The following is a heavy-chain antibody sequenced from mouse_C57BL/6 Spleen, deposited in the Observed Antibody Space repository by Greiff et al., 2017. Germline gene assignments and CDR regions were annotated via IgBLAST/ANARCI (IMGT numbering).Heavy chain of an antibody. CDR3: ARSDGNYFYYDAFDY. Sequence: QVQLQQPGAELVMPGASVKLSCKASGYTFTSYWMHWVKQRPGQGLEWIGEIDPSDSYTNYNQKFKGKSTLTVDKSASTAYMQLSSLTSEDSAVYYCARSDGNYFYYDAFDYWGQGTSVTVSS. V-gene: IGHV1-69*01. CDR2: IDPSDSYT. CDR1: GYTFTSYW. D-gene: IGHD2-1*01. J-gene: IGHJ4*01.